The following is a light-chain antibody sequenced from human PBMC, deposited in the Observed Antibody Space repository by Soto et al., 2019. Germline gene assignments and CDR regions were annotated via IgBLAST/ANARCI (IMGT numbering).Light chain of an antibody. CDR1: TSNIGNNY. CDR3: GTWDYSLSAVV. V-gene: IGLV1-51*01. J-gene: IGLJ2*01. Sequence: QSVLTQPPSVSAAPGQKVTISCSGGTSNIGNNYVSWYQQLPGTAPKLLIYDNNKRPSGIPDRFSGSKSGTSATLGITGRQTGDEADYYCGTWDYSLSAVVFGGGTKVTVL. CDR2: DNN.